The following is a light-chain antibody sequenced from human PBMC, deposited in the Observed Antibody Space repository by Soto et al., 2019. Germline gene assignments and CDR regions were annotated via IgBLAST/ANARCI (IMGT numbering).Light chain of an antibody. CDR1: SSDIGAYNY. V-gene: IGLV2-14*01. Sequence: QSALTQPASVSGSPGQSITISCTGTSSDIGAYNYVSWYQQYPGRAPKLMIYEVNNRPSGVSNRFSGSKSGNTASLTISGLQAEDEADYYCGSFTTSSTYVVGAGTKSPS. CDR3: GSFTTSSTYV. CDR2: EVN. J-gene: IGLJ1*01.